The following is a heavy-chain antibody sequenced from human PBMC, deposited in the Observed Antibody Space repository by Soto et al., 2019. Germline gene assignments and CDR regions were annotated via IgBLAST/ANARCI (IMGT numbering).Heavy chain of an antibody. CDR3: ARAGYDFWGAYKGQEYYSDY. CDR2: INPNGGGT. Sequence: QVQLVQSGAEVNKPGASVKVSCKASGYSFTVYYMHWVRQAPGKELLWMGWINPNGGGTNYAQKFQGWVTMTRDTSISTAYMGLSRRRSDDTSVYYCARAGYDFWGAYKGQEYYSDYWGQGTLVTFSA. CDR1: GYSFTVYY. J-gene: IGHJ4*02. D-gene: IGHD3-3*01. V-gene: IGHV1-2*04.